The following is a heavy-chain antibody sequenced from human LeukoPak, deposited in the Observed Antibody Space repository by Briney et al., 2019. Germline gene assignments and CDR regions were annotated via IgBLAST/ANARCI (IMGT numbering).Heavy chain of an antibody. CDR2: ISGSGVNT. Sequence: GGSLRLSCAASGFTFSSYAMSWVRQAPGKGLEWVSAISGSGVNTYYADSVKGRFTISRDNSKNTLYLQMNSLRAEDTAIYYCAKLIRRYTSGWYYFDYWGQGTLVTVSS. CDR1: GFTFSSYA. CDR3: AKLIRRYTSGWYYFDY. D-gene: IGHD6-13*01. V-gene: IGHV3-23*01. J-gene: IGHJ4*02.